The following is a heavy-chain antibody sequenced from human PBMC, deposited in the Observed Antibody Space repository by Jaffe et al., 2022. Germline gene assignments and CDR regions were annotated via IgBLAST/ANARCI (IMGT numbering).Heavy chain of an antibody. D-gene: IGHD6-25*01. V-gene: IGHV3-64*01. CDR3: ARVRSATASYRGMYYFDY. CDR1: GFTFSSYA. CDR2: ISSNGGST. Sequence: EVQLVESGGGLVQPGGSLRLSCAASGFTFSSYAMHWVRQAPGKGLEYVSAISSNGGSTYYANSVKGRFTISRDNSKNTLYLQMGSLRAEDMAVYYCARVRSATASYRGMYYFDYWGQGTLVTVSS. J-gene: IGHJ4*02.